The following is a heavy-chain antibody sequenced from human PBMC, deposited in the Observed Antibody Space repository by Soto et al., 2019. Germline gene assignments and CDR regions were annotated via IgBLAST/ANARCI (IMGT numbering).Heavy chain of an antibody. Sequence: GGSLRLSCAASGFTFSNAWMSWVRQAPGKGLEWVGRIKSKTDGGTTDYAAPVKGRFTISREYSKNTLYLQMNSLKTEDTDVYYCTNDHLLGYCSSTSCYGYFQHWGQGTLVTVSS. CDR1: GFTFSNAW. J-gene: IGHJ1*01. CDR2: IKSKTDGGTT. CDR3: TNDHLLGYCSSTSCYGYFQH. D-gene: IGHD2-2*01. V-gene: IGHV3-15*01.